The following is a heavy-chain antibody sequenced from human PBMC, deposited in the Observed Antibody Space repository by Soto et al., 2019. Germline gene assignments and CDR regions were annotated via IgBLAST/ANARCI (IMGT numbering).Heavy chain of an antibody. CDR3: TRDGDGRMTTNPYYYYGMDV. CDR2: VYYSGGA. Sequence: SETLSLTCTVSGGSISGYYWSWIRQPPGKGLEWIGNVYYSGGAKYNPSVKRRVSISVDTSKNQFSLNLSSVTAADTAVYYCTRDGDGRMTTNPYYYYGMDVWGPGITVT. V-gene: IGHV4-59*01. J-gene: IGHJ6*02. D-gene: IGHD2-21*02. CDR1: GGSISGYY.